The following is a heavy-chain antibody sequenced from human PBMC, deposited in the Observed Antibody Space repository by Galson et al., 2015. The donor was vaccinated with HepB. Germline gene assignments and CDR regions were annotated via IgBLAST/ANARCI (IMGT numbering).Heavy chain of an antibody. D-gene: IGHD1-1*01. J-gene: IGHJ4*02. CDR1: YY. V-gene: IGHV4-59*01. CDR2: IYYSGST. CDR3: ARDWNDGGGYFDY. Sequence: YYWSWIRQPPGKGLEWIGYIYYSGSTNYNPSLKSRVTISVDTSKNQFSLKLSSVTAADTAVYYCARDWNDGGGYFDYWGQGTLVTVSS.